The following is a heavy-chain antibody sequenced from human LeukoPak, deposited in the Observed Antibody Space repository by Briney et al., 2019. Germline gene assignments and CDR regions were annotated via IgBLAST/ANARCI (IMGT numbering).Heavy chain of an antibody. D-gene: IGHD1-26*01. CDR3: ARDQYSGSYGNYYYYYMDV. Sequence: GGSLRLSCAASGFTFNSYNMNWVRQAPGKGLEWVSSITSSSTYMYYADSVKGRFTISRDNARNSLYLQMNSLRAEDTAVYYCARDQYSGSYGNYYYYYMDVWGKGTTVTISS. V-gene: IGHV3-21*01. J-gene: IGHJ6*03. CDR2: ITSSSTYM. CDR1: GFTFNSYN.